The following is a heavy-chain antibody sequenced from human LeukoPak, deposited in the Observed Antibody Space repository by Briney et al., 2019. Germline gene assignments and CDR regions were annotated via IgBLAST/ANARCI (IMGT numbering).Heavy chain of an antibody. CDR1: GYTFTGYY. J-gene: IGHJ4*02. CDR3: ARDRMGDCATTSCYLAY. Sequence: ASAKVSCKASGYTFTGYYMHWVRQAPGQGLEWMGWINPNSGGTNYAQKFQGRVTMTRDTSINTVYMDLSSLRSDDTAVYYCARDRMGDCATTSCYLAYWGQGTQVTVSS. V-gene: IGHV1-2*02. D-gene: IGHD2-2*01. CDR2: INPNSGGT.